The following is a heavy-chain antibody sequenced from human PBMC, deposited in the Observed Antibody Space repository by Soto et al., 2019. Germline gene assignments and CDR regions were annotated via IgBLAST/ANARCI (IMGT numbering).Heavy chain of an antibody. CDR1: GYTFTSYD. V-gene: IGHV1-8*01. Sequence: ASVKVSCKASGYTFTSYDINWVRQATGQGLEWMGWMNPNSGNTGYAQKFQGRVTMTRNTSISTAYMELSSLRSEDTAVYYCARYDGEIWFSPKAEYGMDVWGQGTTVTVSS. J-gene: IGHJ6*02. CDR2: MNPNSGNT. D-gene: IGHD3-16*02. CDR3: ARYDGEIWFSPKAEYGMDV.